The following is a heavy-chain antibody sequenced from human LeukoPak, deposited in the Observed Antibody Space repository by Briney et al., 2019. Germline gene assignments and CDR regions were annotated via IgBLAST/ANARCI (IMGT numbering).Heavy chain of an antibody. Sequence: GGSLRLSCEASGFTFSHIGMAWVRQAPGKGLEWVSSIHPNGVNTHYADSVRGRFTISRDNSKNTLFLQMNSLRIEDTATYYCAKALYDSPLTGDPWGQGTLVTVSS. J-gene: IGHJ5*02. CDR3: AKALYDSPLTGDP. D-gene: IGHD3-22*01. V-gene: IGHV3-23*01. CDR2: IHPNGVNT. CDR1: GFTFSHIG.